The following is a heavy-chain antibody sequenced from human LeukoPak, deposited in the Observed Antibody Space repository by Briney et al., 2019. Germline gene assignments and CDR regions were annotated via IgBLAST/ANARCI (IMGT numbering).Heavy chain of an antibody. V-gene: IGHV3-23*01. J-gene: IGHJ4*02. D-gene: IGHD2-2*01. CDR2: ISGSGGST. CDR3: AKDPSTPRSQPGYANDY. CDR1: GFTFSSYA. Sequence: GSLRLSCAASGFTFSSYAMSWVRQAPGKGLEWVSAISGSGGSTYYADSVKGRFTISRDNSKNTLYLQMNSLRAEDTAVYYCAKDPSTPRSQPGYANDYWGQGTLVTVSS.